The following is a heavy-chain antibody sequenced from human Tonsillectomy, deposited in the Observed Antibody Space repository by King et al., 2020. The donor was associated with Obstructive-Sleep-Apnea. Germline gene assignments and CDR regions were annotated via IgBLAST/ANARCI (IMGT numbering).Heavy chain of an antibody. CDR1: GFTFSSYS. CDR3: ARVRGSSHN. Sequence: EVQLVESGGGLVQPGGSLRLSCAASGFTFSSYSMNWVRQSPGKGLECGSYISGTSNTIYYADSVKGRFTISRDNAKNSLYLQMNSLRAEDTAVYYCARVRGSSHNWGQGTLVTVSS. V-gene: IGHV3-48*04. J-gene: IGHJ4*02. CDR2: ISGTSNTI. D-gene: IGHD1-26*01.